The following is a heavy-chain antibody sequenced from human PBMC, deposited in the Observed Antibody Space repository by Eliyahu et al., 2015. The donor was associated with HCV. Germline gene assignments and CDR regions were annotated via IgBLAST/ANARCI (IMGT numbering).Heavy chain of an antibody. Sequence: QVQLQESGPGLVNPSETLSLTCEVSGFSVSSGDNWCWXRQPPGKGLGWIGDINHSGNTFYNPSLKSRLTISIDTSKNQFSLKLSSVTAADTAVYYCARVAGYNWVDPWGPGTLVTVSS. J-gene: IGHJ5*02. CDR2: INHSGNT. CDR3: ARVAGYNWVDP. V-gene: IGHV4-38-2*01. CDR1: GFSVSSGDN. D-gene: IGHD3-10*01.